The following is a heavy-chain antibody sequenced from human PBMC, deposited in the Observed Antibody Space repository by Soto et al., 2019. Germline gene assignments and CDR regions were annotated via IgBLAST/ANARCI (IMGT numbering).Heavy chain of an antibody. CDR2: ISGSGGST. CDR3: AKRPGYDFWSGYYID. D-gene: IGHD3-3*01. V-gene: IGHV3-23*01. CDR1: GFTFSSYA. J-gene: IGHJ4*02. Sequence: EVQLLESGGGLVQPGGSLRLSCAASGFTFSSYAMSWVRQAPGKGLEWVSAISGSGGSTYYADSVKGRFTISRDNSKNTLYLQMNNMRAEDTAVYYCAKRPGYDFWSGYYIDWGQGTLVTVSS.